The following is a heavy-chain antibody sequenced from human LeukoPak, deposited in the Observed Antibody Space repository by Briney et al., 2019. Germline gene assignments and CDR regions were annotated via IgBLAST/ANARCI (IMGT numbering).Heavy chain of an antibody. V-gene: IGHV3-73*01. Sequence: PGGSLRLSCAASGFTFSGSAMHWVRQASGKGLEWVGRIRSKANSYATAYAASVKGRFTISRDDSKNTAYLQMNSLKTEDTAVYYCARVDCSSTSCRYYFDYWGQGTLVTVSS. CDR2: IRSKANSYAT. D-gene: IGHD2-2*01. CDR3: ARVDCSSTSCRYYFDY. CDR1: GFTFSGSA. J-gene: IGHJ4*02.